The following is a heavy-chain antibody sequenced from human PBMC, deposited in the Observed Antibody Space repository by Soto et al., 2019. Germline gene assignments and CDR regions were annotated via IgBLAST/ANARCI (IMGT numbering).Heavy chain of an antibody. CDR2: IYHSGST. CDR3: XXGYSIAARPFDY. CDR1: SGSISSSNW. D-gene: IGHD6-6*01. V-gene: IGHV4-4*02. Sequence: QVQLQESGPGLVKPSGTLSLTCAVSSGSISSSNWWSWVRQPPGKGLEWIGEIYHSGSTNYNPSLKSRVTISVDKSKNQXSLKLSSVTXXDTAVYXCXXGYSIAARPFDYWGQGTLVTVSS. J-gene: IGHJ4*02.